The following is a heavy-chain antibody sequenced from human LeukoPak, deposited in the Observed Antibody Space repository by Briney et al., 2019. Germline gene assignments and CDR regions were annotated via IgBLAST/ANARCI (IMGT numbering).Heavy chain of an antibody. Sequence: GGSLRLSCAASGFTFSSYEMNWVRQAPGKGLEWVSFISMSGDNMYYADSVKGRFTISRDNAKNSLYLQMNSLRADDTAIYYCARERGHDILTGDYNVRALDYWGQGTLVTVSS. CDR1: GFTFSSYE. D-gene: IGHD3-9*01. V-gene: IGHV3-48*03. CDR2: ISMSGDNM. CDR3: ARERGHDILTGDYNVRALDY. J-gene: IGHJ4*02.